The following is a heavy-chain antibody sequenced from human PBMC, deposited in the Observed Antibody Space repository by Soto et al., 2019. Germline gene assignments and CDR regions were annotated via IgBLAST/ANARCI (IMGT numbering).Heavy chain of an antibody. V-gene: IGHV4-30-2*01. D-gene: IGHD2-2*01. Sequence: PSETLSLTCTVSGGSISSGCYSWSWIRQPPGKGLEGIGYIYHSGSIYYNPSLKSRVTLSLETSKSQFSLRLTSVTASDTAVYYCARALSGPAGHINWFDPWGQGTLVTVSS. CDR1: GGSISSGCYS. CDR3: ARALSGPAGHINWFDP. J-gene: IGHJ5*02. CDR2: IYHSGSI.